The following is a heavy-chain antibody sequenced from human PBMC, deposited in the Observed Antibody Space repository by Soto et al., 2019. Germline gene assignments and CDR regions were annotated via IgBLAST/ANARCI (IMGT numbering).Heavy chain of an antibody. V-gene: IGHV1-69*01. CDR2: IIPIFGTA. CDR1: GGTFSSYA. Sequence: QVQLVQSGAEVKKPGSSVKVSCNASGGTFSSYAISWVRQAPGQGLEWMGGIIPIFGTANYAQKFQGRVTITADESTSTAYMELSILRSEDTAVYYCARDKRETIAVAGTYFDSWGQGTLVTVSS. J-gene: IGHJ4*02. CDR3: ARDKRETIAVAGTYFDS. D-gene: IGHD6-19*01.